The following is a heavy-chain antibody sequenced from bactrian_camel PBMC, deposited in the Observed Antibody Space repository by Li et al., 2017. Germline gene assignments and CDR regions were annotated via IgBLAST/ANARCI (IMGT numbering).Heavy chain of an antibody. CDR1: GDIDGSHS. CDR3: AAERCLWWTMDYMLDGARYSY. D-gene: IGHD4*01. J-gene: IGHJ4*01. Sequence: VQLVESGGGSVQAGGSLRLSCAASGDIDGSHSMGWFRQAPGKEREGIALLTTGGLTYYADSVKGRFTISKDNAKNTLFLQMNSLNAEDTAMYYCAAERCLWWTMDYMLDGARYSYWGQGTQVTVSS. V-gene: IGHV3S55*01. CDR2: LTTGGLT.